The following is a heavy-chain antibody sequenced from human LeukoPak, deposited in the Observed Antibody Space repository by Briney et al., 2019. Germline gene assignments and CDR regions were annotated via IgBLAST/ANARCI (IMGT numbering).Heavy chain of an antibody. J-gene: IGHJ4*02. V-gene: IGHV3-15*01. CDR2: IKSQTDGGTT. CDR1: GFTFTNAC. D-gene: IGHD5-18*01. CDR3: TTGTWIQLWLADY. Sequence: GGSLRLSCKGSGFTFTNACMSWVCLAPGKGLEWVGHIKSQTDGGTTDYAAPVKGRFTISRDDSKNTLYLQLNSLKTEDTAVYYCTTGTWIQLWLADYWGQGTLVTVSS.